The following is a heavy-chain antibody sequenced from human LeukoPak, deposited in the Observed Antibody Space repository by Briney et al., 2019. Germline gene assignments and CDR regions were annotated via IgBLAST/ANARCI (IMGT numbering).Heavy chain of an antibody. V-gene: IGHV3-48*03. J-gene: IGHJ4*02. CDR3: ASLYQYYYDSSGHSDY. Sequence: PGGSLRLSCAASGFTFSSYEMNWVRQAPGKGLEWVSYISSSGSTIYYADSVKGRFTISRDNAKNSLYLQMNSLRAEDTAVYYCASLYQYYYDSSGHSDYWGQGTLVTVSS. CDR2: ISSSGSTI. D-gene: IGHD3-22*01. CDR1: GFTFSSYE.